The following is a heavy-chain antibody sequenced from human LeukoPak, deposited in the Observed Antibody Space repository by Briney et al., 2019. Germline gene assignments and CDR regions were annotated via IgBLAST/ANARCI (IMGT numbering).Heavy chain of an antibody. Sequence: SETLSLTCAVYGGSFSGYYWSWIRQPPGKGLEWIGEINHSGSTNYNPSLKSRVTIPVDTSKNQFSLKLSSVTAADTAVYFCARDDYGVSLDYWGQGILVTVSS. D-gene: IGHD3-16*01. CDR2: INHSGST. V-gene: IGHV4-34*01. CDR1: GGSFSGYY. J-gene: IGHJ4*02. CDR3: ARDDYGVSLDY.